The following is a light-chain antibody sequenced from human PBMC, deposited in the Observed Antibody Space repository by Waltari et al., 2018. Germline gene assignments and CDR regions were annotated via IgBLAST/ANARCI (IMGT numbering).Light chain of an antibody. CDR2: GAS. V-gene: IGKV3-15*01. Sequence: ETVMTQSPATLSVSPGDSATLSCRTSQTVSSNLAWYQQKPGQAPRLLIYGASIRATGVPARFSGSGSGTQFTLTIHSLQSEDFAIYYCQQYNTWPPWTFGQGTKVDIK. J-gene: IGKJ1*01. CDR1: QTVSSN. CDR3: QQYNTWPPWT.